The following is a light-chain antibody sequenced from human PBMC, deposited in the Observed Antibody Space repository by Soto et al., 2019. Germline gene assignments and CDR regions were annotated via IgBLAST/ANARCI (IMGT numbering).Light chain of an antibody. CDR3: QQVHDYPIT. J-gene: IGKJ4*01. CDR1: QDITSN. V-gene: IGKV1-9*01. CDR2: GAS. Sequence: DIQLTQSPSFLSASVGDRVTVTCRSSQDITSNLAWYQQKPGKAPKILIYGASTLQSGVPPRFGGSGSGTAFTLTISSLQPEDFATYFCQQVHDYPITFGGGTKVEIK.